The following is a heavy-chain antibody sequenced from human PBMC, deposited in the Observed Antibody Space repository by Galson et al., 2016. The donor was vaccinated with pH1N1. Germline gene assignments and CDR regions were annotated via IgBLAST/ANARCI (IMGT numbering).Heavy chain of an antibody. Sequence: SLRLSCAASGITFSNSAMSWVRQAPGKGLEWISVISGSGSSTYYADSVKGRFTISRDNSKYTLFLQMNSLRVEDTAVYYCAKDRDGDYTGGDALDIWGQGTMVTVSS. V-gene: IGHV3-23*01. CDR2: ISGSGSST. D-gene: IGHD4-17*01. CDR1: GITFSNSA. J-gene: IGHJ3*02. CDR3: AKDRDGDYTGGDALDI.